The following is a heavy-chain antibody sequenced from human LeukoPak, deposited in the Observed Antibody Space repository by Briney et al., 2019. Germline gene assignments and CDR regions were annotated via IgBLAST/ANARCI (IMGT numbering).Heavy chain of an antibody. CDR1: GFTFSSYW. J-gene: IGHJ4*02. CDR3: ARDVSGYDSPHYFDY. V-gene: IGHV3-7*01. D-gene: IGHD5-12*01. CDR2: IKQDGSEK. Sequence: GGALMLSCAASGFTFSSYWMSWVRQAPGKGLEGVANIKQDGSEKYYVDSVKGRFTISRDNAKNSLYLQMNSLRAEDTAVYYCARDVSGYDSPHYFDYWGQGTLVTVSS.